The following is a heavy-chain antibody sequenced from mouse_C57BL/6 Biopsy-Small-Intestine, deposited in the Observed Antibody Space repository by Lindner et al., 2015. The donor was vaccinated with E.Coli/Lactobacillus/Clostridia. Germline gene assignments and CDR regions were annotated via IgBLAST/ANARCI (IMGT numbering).Heavy chain of an antibody. CDR3: ARSSNPPHYYAMDY. D-gene: IGHD2-10*02. V-gene: IGHV1-82*01. CDR2: IYPGDGDT. Sequence: VQLQESGPELVKPGASVKISCKASGYAFSSSWMNWVKQRPGKGLEWIGRIYPGDGDTNYNGKFKGKATLTADKSSSTAYMQLSSLTSEDSAVYFCARSSNPPHYYAMDYWGQGTSVTVSS. J-gene: IGHJ4*01. CDR1: GYAFSSSW.